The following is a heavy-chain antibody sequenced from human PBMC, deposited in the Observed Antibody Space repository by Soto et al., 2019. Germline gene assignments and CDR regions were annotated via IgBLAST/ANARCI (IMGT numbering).Heavy chain of an antibody. CDR3: ARSTMIVVVINDAFDI. Sequence: QVQLVQSGAEVKKPGSSVKVSCKASGGTFSSYAISWVRQAPGQGLEWMGGIIPIFGTANYAQKFQGRVTITADESTSTADMELSSLRSEDTAVYYCARSTMIVVVINDAFDIWGQGTMVTVSS. V-gene: IGHV1-69*01. D-gene: IGHD3-22*01. J-gene: IGHJ3*02. CDR2: IIPIFGTA. CDR1: GGTFSSYA.